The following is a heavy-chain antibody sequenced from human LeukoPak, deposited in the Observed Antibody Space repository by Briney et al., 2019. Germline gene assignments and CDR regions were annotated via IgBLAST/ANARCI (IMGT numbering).Heavy chain of an antibody. V-gene: IGHV4-59*01. CDR2: IYYRGST. CDR1: GGSNSSYY. J-gene: IGHJ6*03. CDR3: ARASLRGDHMDV. D-gene: IGHD2-21*02. Sequence: SETLSLTCTVSGGSNSSYYWSWIRQPPGKGLECIGYIYYRGSTNYNPSLKSRVTMSVDRSKNQFSLKLRSVTAADTAVYYCARASLRGDHMDVWGKGTTVTVSS.